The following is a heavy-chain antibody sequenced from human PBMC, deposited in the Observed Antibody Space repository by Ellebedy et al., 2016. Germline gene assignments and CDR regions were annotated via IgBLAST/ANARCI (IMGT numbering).Heavy chain of an antibody. Sequence: SVKGRFTISRDNSKNTVYLQMNSLRADDTAVYFCASPVYAVNYYFYGLDVWGQGTTVIVSS. V-gene: IGHV3-53*01. J-gene: IGHJ6*02. D-gene: IGHD2-8*01. CDR3: ASPVYAVNYYFYGLDV.